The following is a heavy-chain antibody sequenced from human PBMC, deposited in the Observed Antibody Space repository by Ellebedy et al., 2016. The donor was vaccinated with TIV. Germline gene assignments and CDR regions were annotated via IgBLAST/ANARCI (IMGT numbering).Heavy chain of an antibody. D-gene: IGHD7-27*01. CDR1: GYTFASYG. Sequence: AASVKVSCKASGYTFASYGVNWVRQAPGQGLEWMGWINTNSGNPTYAQAFTGRIVFSLDTSVSTAYLQISSLRAEDSAVYYCARTGIWGNAFDIWGQGKMGTVSS. CDR3: ARTGIWGNAFDI. J-gene: IGHJ3*02. V-gene: IGHV7-4-1*02. CDR2: INTNSGNP.